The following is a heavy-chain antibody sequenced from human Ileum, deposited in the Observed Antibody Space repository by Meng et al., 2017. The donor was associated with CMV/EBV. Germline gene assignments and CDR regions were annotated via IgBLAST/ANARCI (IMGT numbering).Heavy chain of an antibody. CDR3: TRGIGITMIASET. V-gene: IGHV3-11*01. J-gene: IGHJ1*01. CDR2: ISSSSDTL. D-gene: IGHD3-22*01. CDR1: GFSFSDSY. Sequence: GGSLRLSCVASGFSFSDSYMSWIRQAPGKGLEWVSYISSSSDTLYYADSVKGRFTNSRDNAQNSMYLQMTNLRVEDTAIYYCTRGIGITMIASETWGQGTLVTVSS.